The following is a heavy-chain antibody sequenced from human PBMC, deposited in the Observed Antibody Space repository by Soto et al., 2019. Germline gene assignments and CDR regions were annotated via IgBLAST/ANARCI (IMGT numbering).Heavy chain of an antibody. CDR1: GGTFSNYG. D-gene: IGHD2-2*01. Sequence: QVQLVQSGAEVKKPGSSVRVSCKASGGTFSNYGISWVRQAPGQGLEWMGGIIPRFNTANYAQKFQGRVTISADDSTSTAYMEVNRLGSEDTAFDYCARYCVTTTCYAHGMDVWGQGTTVTVSS. CDR2: IIPRFNTA. J-gene: IGHJ6*02. CDR3: ARYCVTTTCYAHGMDV. V-gene: IGHV1-69*12.